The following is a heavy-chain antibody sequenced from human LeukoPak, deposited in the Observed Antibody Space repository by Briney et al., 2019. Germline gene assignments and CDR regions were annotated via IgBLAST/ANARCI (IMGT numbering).Heavy chain of an antibody. CDR1: GFTVSSNY. CDR2: IYSGGST. D-gene: IGHD6-13*01. J-gene: IGHJ4*02. Sequence: GGSLRLSCAASGFTVSSNYMNWVRQAPGKGLEWVSIIYSGGSTYYADSVMGRFTISRDNSKNTLYLQMNSLRAEDTAVYYCARGPLYSSSVYYFDYWGQGTLVTVSS. V-gene: IGHV3-53*01. CDR3: ARGPLYSSSVYYFDY.